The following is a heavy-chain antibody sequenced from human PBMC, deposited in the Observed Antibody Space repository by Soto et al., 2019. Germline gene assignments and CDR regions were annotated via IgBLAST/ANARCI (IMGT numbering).Heavy chain of an antibody. Sequence: ALSLTCTFTGGTGSCYSWTWIRQSAGGGLEWIGRIYSSGSNNYNPSLKSRVTISLHTSMSHFSLRLRSVSAADTAVYYCARGQLSSAWFEPWRQATFVTVS. CDR3: ARGQLSSAWFEP. J-gene: IGHJ5*02. CDR2: IYSSGSN. CDR1: GGTGSCYS. V-gene: IGHV4-4*07. D-gene: IGHD5-18*01.